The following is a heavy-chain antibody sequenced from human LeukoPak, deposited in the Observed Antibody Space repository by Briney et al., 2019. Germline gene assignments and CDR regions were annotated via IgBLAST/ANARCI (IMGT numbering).Heavy chain of an antibody. D-gene: IGHD3-10*01. CDR1: GGSISSSSYY. CDR3: ARVFDSGSQAYFYYMDV. CDR2: IYYSGRT. J-gene: IGHJ6*03. Sequence: SETLSLTCTVSGGSISSSSYYWGWIRQPPGKGLEWIGSIYYSGRTYYNPSLKSRGTISLDTSKNQFSLKLSSVTAADTSVYYCARVFDSGSQAYFYYMDVWGKGTTVIISS. V-gene: IGHV4-39*07.